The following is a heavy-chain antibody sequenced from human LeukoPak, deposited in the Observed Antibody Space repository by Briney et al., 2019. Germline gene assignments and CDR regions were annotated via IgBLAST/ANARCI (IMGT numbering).Heavy chain of an antibody. CDR1: GITFSNAW. CDR2: IKSKTDGGTT. Sequence: GGSLRLSCAASGITFSNAWMNWVRQAPGKGLEWVGRIKSKTDGGTTDYAAPVKGRFTISRDNAKNSLYLQMNSLRAEDTAVYYCARYYDVLTVSSTPRFDYWGQGTLVTVSS. V-gene: IGHV3-15*01. D-gene: IGHD3-9*01. CDR3: ARYYDVLTVSSTPRFDY. J-gene: IGHJ4*02.